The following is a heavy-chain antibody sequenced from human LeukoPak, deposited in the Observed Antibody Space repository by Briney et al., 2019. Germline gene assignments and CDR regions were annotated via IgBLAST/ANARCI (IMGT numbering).Heavy chain of an antibody. V-gene: IGHV4-38-2*02. CDR3: ARYNPSGYDLDY. J-gene: IGHJ4*02. CDR1: GYSISRGYY. D-gene: IGHD5-12*01. Sequence: SETLSLTCTVSGYSISRGYYWGRIRQPPGKGLEWIGSIYHTGNTYSNPPLKSRVTISVDTSKNQFSLKLNSVTAADTAVYYCARYNPSGYDLDYWGQGSLVTVSS. CDR2: IYHTGNT.